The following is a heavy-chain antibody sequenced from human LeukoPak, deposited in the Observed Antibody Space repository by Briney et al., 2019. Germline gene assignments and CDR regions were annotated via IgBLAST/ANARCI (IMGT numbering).Heavy chain of an antibody. V-gene: IGHV4-31*03. CDR3: ARQYYYDSSGHPDYFDY. CDR1: GGSISSGGYY. D-gene: IGHD3-22*01. J-gene: IGHJ4*02. Sequence: PSETLSLTCTVSGGSISSGGYYWSWIRQHPGKGLEWIGYIYYSGSTYYNPSLKSRVTISVDTSKNQFSLKLSSVTAADTAVYYCARQYYYDSSGHPDYFDYWGQGTLVTVSS. CDR2: IYYSGST.